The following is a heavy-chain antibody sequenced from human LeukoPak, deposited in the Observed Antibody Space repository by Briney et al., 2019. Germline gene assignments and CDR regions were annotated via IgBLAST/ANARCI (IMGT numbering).Heavy chain of an antibody. J-gene: IGHJ4*02. CDR2: ISGSGGST. CDR1: GFTFSSYA. V-gene: IGHV3-23*01. D-gene: IGHD3-10*01. Sequence: GGSLRLSCAASGFTFSSYAMSWVRQAPGKGLEWVSAISGSGGSTYYADSVKGRFTISRDNAKNSLYLQMNSLRAEDTAVYYCARDRSGLVDYWGQGTLVTVSS. CDR3: ARDRSGLVDY.